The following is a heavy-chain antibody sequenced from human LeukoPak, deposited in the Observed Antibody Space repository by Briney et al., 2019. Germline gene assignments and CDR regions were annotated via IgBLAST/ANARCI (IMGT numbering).Heavy chain of an antibody. CDR2: IYPGDSDT. CDR3: ARRRSQYGTLFDAFDI. CDR1: GYSFTSYW. J-gene: IGHJ3*02. Sequence: GESLKITCKGSGYSFTSYWIGWVRQMPGKGLEWMGIIYPGDSDTRYSPSFQGQVTISADKSISTAYLQWSSLKASDTAMYYCARRRSQYGTLFDAFDIWGQGTMVTVSS. V-gene: IGHV5-51*01. D-gene: IGHD6-6*01.